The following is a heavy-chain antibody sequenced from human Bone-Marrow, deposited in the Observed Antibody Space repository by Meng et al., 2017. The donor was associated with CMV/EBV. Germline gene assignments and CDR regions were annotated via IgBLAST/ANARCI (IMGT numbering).Heavy chain of an antibody. CDR2: IYYSGST. Sequence: SETLSLTCTVSGGSISSYYWSWIRQPPGKGLEWIGYIYYSGSTNYNPSLKSRVTISVDTSKNQFSLKLSSVTAADTAVYYCAREATVSLAYYFDDWGQGTLVTGSS. CDR3: AREATVSLAYYFDD. J-gene: IGHJ4*02. CDR1: GGSISSYY. D-gene: IGHD4-17*01. V-gene: IGHV4-59*01.